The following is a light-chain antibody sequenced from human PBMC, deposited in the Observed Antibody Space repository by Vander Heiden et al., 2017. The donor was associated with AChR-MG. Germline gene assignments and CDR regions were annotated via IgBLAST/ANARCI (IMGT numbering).Light chain of an antibody. CDR3: QVWDNSSDHAV. CDR2: DDS. J-gene: IGLJ7*01. Sequence: SYVLTQPPSVSVAPGQTARITCGGNNIGSKSVHWYPQKPGQAPVLVVYDDSDRPSGIPERFSGSNSGNTATLTISRVEAGDEADYYCQVWDNSSDHAVFGGGTQLTVV. V-gene: IGLV3-21*02. CDR1: NIGSKS.